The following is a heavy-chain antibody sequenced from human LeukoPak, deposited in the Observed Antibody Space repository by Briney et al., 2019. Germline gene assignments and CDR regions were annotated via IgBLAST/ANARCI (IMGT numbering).Heavy chain of an antibody. Sequence: GGSLRLSCAASGFTFSGSAMHWVRQASGKGLEWVGRIRSKANSYATAYAASVKGRFTISRDDSKNTAYLQMNSLKTGDTAVYYCTSGYYYDRSGYWSALGYWGQGTLVTVSS. V-gene: IGHV3-73*01. D-gene: IGHD3-22*01. J-gene: IGHJ4*02. CDR1: GFTFSGSA. CDR3: TSGYYYDRSGYWSALGY. CDR2: IRSKANSYAT.